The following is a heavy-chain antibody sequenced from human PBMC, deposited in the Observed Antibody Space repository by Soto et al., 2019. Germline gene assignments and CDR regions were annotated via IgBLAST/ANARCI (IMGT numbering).Heavy chain of an antibody. D-gene: IGHD4-17*01. Sequence: PGGSLRLSCEASGFTFSDHYMDWVRQAPGKGLEWVAVISYDGSNKYYADSVKGRFTISRDNSKNTLYLQMNSLRAEDTAVYYCAKDSGRLRWRFYYFDYWGQGTLVTVSS. CDR2: ISYDGSNK. J-gene: IGHJ4*02. V-gene: IGHV3-30*18. CDR1: GFTFSDHY. CDR3: AKDSGRLRWRFYYFDY.